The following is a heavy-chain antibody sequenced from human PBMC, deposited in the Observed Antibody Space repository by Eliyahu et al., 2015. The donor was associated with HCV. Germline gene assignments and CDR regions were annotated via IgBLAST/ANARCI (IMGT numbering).Heavy chain of an antibody. V-gene: IGHV3-33*01. CDR1: GFTFXSYG. CDR2: IWYDGSNK. J-gene: IGHJ4*02. Sequence: QVXLVESGGGVVQPGRSLRLSCAASGFTFXSYGMHWVRQAPGKGLEXVAVIWYDGSNKYYADPVKGRFTISRDNSKNTLYLQMNSLRAEDTAVYYCARGGGNYDFWSGYQNYFDYWGQGTLVTVSS. CDR3: ARGGGNYDFWSGYQNYFDY. D-gene: IGHD3-3*01.